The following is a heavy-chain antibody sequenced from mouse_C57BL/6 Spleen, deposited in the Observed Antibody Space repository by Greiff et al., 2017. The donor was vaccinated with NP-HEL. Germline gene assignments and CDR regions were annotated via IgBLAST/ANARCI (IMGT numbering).Heavy chain of an antibody. CDR2: IYPSDSET. CDR3: ARRLMVTRYFDV. D-gene: IGHD2-3*01. CDR1: GYTFTSYW. J-gene: IGHJ1*03. Sequence: QVQLQQPGAELVRPGSSVKLSCKASGYTFTSYWMDWVKQRPGQGLEWIGNIYPSDSETHYNQKFKDKATLTVDKSSSTAYMQLSSLTSEDSAVYYCARRLMVTRYFDVWGTGTTVTVSS. V-gene: IGHV1-61*01.